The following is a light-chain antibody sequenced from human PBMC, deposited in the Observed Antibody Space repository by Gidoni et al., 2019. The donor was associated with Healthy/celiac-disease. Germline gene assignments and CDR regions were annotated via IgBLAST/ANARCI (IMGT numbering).Light chain of an antibody. V-gene: IGKV1-5*03. J-gene: IGKJ1*01. CDR2: KAS. Sequence: DIQMTQSPSTLSASVGDRVTITCRASQSISSWLAWYQQKPGKAPKLLIYKASSLESGVPSRFSGSGYGTEFTLTISSLKPDDFANYYCQQSWGTFGQGTKVEIK. CDR1: QSISSW. CDR3: QQSWGT.